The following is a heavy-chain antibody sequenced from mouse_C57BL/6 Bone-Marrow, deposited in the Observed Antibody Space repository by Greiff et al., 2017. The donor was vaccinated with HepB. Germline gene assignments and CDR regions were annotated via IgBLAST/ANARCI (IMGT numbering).Heavy chain of an antibody. V-gene: IGHV5-6*01. J-gene: IGHJ1*03. Sequence: EVMLVESGGDLVKPGGSLKLSCAASGFTFSSYGMSWVRQTPDKRLEWVATISSGGSYTYYPDSVKGRFTISRDNAKNTLYLQMSSLKSEDTAMYYCARHGIITTVVAWYFDVWGTGTTVTVSS. CDR3: ARHGIITTVVAWYFDV. D-gene: IGHD1-1*01. CDR2: ISSGGSYT. CDR1: GFTFSSYG.